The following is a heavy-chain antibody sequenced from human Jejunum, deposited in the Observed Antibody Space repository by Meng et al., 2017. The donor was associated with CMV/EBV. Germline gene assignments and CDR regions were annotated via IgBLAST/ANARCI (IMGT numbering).Heavy chain of an antibody. CDR3: VRHGDCSSGSCYYHWLNP. CDR1: GGSVSKYY. V-gene: IGHV4-59*02. CDR2: IYNSGDI. D-gene: IGHD2-2*01. J-gene: IGHJ5*01. Sequence: QGHLQGAAPGLVRPSGTLSLTCSVSGGSVSKYYWGWIRQTPGGGLEWLGYIYNSGDIYYNPFLEGRVTISTDTSKNQFSLKLRYVTAADTAVYYCVRHGDCSSGSCYYHWLNPWGQGSLVTVSS.